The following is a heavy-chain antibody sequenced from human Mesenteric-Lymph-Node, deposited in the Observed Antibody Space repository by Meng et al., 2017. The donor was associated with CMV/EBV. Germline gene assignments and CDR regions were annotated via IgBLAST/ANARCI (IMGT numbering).Heavy chain of an antibody. J-gene: IGHJ3*02. V-gene: IGHV3-74*01. Sequence: ETLSLTCEASGLTFNIYNMKWVRQAPGKGLVWVSRINSDGTKTTYADSVKGRFTISRDNAKNTLYLHMNSLRAEDTAVYYCARDMWELLRDDAFDIWGQGTMVTVSS. CDR3: ARDMWELLRDDAFDI. D-gene: IGHD1-26*01. CDR1: GLTFNIYN. CDR2: INSDGTKT.